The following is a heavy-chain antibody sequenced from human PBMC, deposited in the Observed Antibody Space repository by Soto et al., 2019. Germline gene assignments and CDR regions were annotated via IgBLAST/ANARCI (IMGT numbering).Heavy chain of an antibody. J-gene: IGHJ4*02. CDR2: MYNSGGT. CDR3: ASMGYHYGSGSYPLDY. D-gene: IGHD3-10*01. CDR1: GGSISSYY. Sequence: QVQLQESGPGLVKPSETLSLTCTVSGGSISSYYWTWIRQPPGKGLEWIGFMYNSGGTHYNPSLKRRVTISLDTSKNQFSLNLRSVTAADTAVYYCASMGYHYGSGSYPLDYWGQGTLVTVSS. V-gene: IGHV4-59*08.